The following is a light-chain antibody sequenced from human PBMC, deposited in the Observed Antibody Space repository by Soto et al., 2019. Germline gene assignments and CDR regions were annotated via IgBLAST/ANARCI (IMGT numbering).Light chain of an antibody. J-gene: IGLJ2*01. CDR2: RDS. V-gene: IGLV3-9*01. CDR1: NLGSKN. Sequence: SYELTQPLSVSVALGQTARITCGGNNLGSKNVHWYQQKPGQAPVLVIYRDSNRPSGIPERFSGSNSGNTATLTISRAQGGDEADYYCQLWDRNTGFFGGGTKLTVL. CDR3: QLWDRNTGF.